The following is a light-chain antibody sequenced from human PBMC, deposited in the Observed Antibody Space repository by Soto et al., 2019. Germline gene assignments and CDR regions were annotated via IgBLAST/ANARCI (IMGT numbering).Light chain of an antibody. Sequence: EIVLTQSPGTLSLSPGERATLSCRASQSVSSSYLAWYQQKPGQAPRLVIHGASSRATGIPDRFSGSGSGTEFTLTISSLQSEDFAVYYCQQYNNWPLITFGQGTRLEIK. CDR3: QQYNNWPLIT. V-gene: IGKV3-20*01. CDR1: QSVSSSY. J-gene: IGKJ5*01. CDR2: GAS.